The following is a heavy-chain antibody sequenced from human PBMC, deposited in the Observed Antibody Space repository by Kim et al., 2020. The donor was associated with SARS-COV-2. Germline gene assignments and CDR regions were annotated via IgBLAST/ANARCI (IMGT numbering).Heavy chain of an antibody. D-gene: IGHD3-10*01. CDR1: GGSISSYY. CDR3: ARVHYGSGSYEDRVANWFDP. J-gene: IGHJ5*02. Sequence: SQTLSLTCTVSGGSISSYYWSWIRQPPGKGLEWIGYIYYSGSTNYNPSLKSRVTISVDTSKNQFSLKLSSVTAADTAVYYCARVHYGSGSYEDRVANWFDPWGHGTLVTVSS. V-gene: IGHV4-59*13. CDR2: IYYSGST.